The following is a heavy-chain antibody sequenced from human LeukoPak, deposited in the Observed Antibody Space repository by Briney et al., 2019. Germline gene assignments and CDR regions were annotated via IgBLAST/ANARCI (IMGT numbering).Heavy chain of an antibody. V-gene: IGHV4-59*08. CDR1: GGSISGYY. J-gene: IGHJ4*02. Sequence: SETLSLTCTVSGGSISGYYWTWIRQPPGKGLEWIGYIYYSGSTSYNPSLKSRVTISVDTSKNQFSLKLSSVTAADTAVYYCARGPPNGHDDSSGYYVPACFDNWGQGTQVTVSS. CDR3: ARGPPNGHDDSSGYYVPACFDN. D-gene: IGHD3-22*01. CDR2: IYYSGST.